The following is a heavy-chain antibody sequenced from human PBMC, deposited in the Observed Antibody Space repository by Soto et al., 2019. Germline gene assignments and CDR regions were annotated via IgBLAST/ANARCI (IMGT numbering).Heavy chain of an antibody. CDR1: GFTFSDYG. CDR3: AREFGQYGNYRCDP. Sequence: QVQLVESGGGVVQPGRSLRLSCAAPGFTFSDYGMHWVRQTPGKGLEWVAVLWHDGNAKYYADSAKGRFTVSRDNSKNTLYLHMTSLRAEDTALYYCAREFGQYGNYRCDPWGQGRLVAVSS. D-gene: IGHD3-16*01. CDR2: LWHDGNAK. J-gene: IGHJ5*02. V-gene: IGHV3-33*01.